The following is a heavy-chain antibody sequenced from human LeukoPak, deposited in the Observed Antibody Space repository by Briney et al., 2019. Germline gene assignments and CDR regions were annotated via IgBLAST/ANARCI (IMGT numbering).Heavy chain of an antibody. CDR2: ISGSGGST. V-gene: IGHV3-23*01. CDR1: GFTFSSYA. D-gene: IGHD2-21*01. CDR3: AKDQRGRFPNDAFDI. Sequence: GGSLRLSCAASGFTFSSYAMSWVRQAPGKGLEWVSAISGSGGSTYYADSAKGRFTISRDNSKNTLYLQMNSLTAEDTAVYYCAKDQRGRFPNDAFDIWGQGTMVTVSS. J-gene: IGHJ3*02.